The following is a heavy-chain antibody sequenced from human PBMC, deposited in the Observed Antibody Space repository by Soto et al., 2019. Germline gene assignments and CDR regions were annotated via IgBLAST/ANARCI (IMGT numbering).Heavy chain of an antibody. CDR1: GYSFTSYW. D-gene: IGHD6-19*01. J-gene: IGHJ4*02. V-gene: IGHV5-51*01. CDR3: ARQFDTSGWYEY. CDR2: IYLDDSDT. Sequence: PGESLKISCKGSGYSFTSYWIGWVRQMPGKGLEWMGIIYLDDSDTRYSPSFQGQVTISADKSISTAYLQWSSLKTSDTAMYYCARQFDTSGWYEYWGQGTLVTVSS.